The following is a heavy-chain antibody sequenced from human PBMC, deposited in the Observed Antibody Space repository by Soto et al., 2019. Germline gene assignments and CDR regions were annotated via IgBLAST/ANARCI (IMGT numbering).Heavy chain of an antibody. CDR1: GYTFTSYG. V-gene: IGHV1-18*01. D-gene: IGHD3-9*01. J-gene: IGHJ6*02. CDR3: ARDRLRYFDWLLSKPTPYYYYGMDV. CDR2: ISAYNGNT. Sequence: QVQLVQSGAEVKKPGASVKVSCKASGYTFTSYGISWVRQAPGQGLEWMGWISAYNGNTNYAQKLQGRVTMTTDTSTSTAYMELRSLRSDDTAVYYCARDRLRYFDWLLSKPTPYYYYGMDVWGQGTTVTVSS.